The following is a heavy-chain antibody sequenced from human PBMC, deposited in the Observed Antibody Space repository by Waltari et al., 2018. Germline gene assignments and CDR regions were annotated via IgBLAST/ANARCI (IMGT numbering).Heavy chain of an antibody. J-gene: IGHJ5*02. D-gene: IGHD3-10*01. V-gene: IGHV1-8*03. CDR2: VNPNSGNK. Sequence: QVQLVQSGAEVKKPGASVKVSCKASGYTFTSYDINWVRQATGQGLEWRGGVNPNSGNKGYPQKFQGRVTITRNTAISTAYMELSSLGSEDTAVYYCARGPQGAGWFDPWGQGTLVTVSS. CDR3: ARGPQGAGWFDP. CDR1: GYTFTSYD.